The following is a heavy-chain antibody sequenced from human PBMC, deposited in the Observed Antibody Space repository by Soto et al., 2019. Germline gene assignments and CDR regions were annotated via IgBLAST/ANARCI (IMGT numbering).Heavy chain of an antibody. V-gene: IGHV4-59*07. CDR3: ARGQLLHYQYGLDV. J-gene: IGHJ6*02. Sequence: QVQLQESGPALVRPSDSLSLMCSVSGVPITTFYWSWIRQAPGKGLEYIGYIYYGGSTHYNPALKSRVTISVDTAHNEFSLKLRSVTAADTAAYYCARGQLLHYQYGLDVWGQGTTVIV. D-gene: IGHD3-10*01. CDR2: IYYGGST. CDR1: GVPITTFY.